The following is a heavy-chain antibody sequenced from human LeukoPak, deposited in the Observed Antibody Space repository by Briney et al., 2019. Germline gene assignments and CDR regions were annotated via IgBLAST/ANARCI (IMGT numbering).Heavy chain of an antibody. V-gene: IGHV4-34*01. D-gene: IGHD5-12*01. CDR2: INHSGST. CDR3: ARGRGYSGYDSLQYNWFDP. CDR1: GGSFSGYY. J-gene: IGHJ5*02. Sequence: SETLSPTCAVYGGSFSGYYWSWIRQPPGKGLEWIGEINHSGSTNYNPSLKSRVTISVDTSKNQFSLKLSSVTAADTAVYYCARGRGYSGYDSLQYNWFDPWGQGTLVTVSS.